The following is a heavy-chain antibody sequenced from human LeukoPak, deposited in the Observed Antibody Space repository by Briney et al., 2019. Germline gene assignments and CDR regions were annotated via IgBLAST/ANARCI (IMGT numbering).Heavy chain of an antibody. J-gene: IGHJ4*02. V-gene: IGHV4-4*07. D-gene: IGHD3-10*02. Sequence: SETLSLTCTVSGGSIRSYYLNWIRQAAGKGLEWIGRIYTTGSTYYNPSLKSRVTMSVDTSKNQFSLKLRSLTAADTAVYYCARGRDGFMSDFDSWGQGTLVTVSS. CDR1: GGSIRSYY. CDR3: ARGRDGFMSDFDS. CDR2: IYTTGST.